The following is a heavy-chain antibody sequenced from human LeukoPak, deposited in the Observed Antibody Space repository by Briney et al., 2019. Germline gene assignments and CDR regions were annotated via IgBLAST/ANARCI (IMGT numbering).Heavy chain of an antibody. CDR2: INPSGGST. J-gene: IGHJ4*02. Sequence: GASVKVSCKASGYTFSGYYMHWVRQAPGQGLEWMGIINPSGGSTSYAQKFQGRVTMTRDMSTSTVYMELSSLRSEDTAVYYCARGDYYDSSGYDLINYWGQGTLVTVSS. V-gene: IGHV1-46*01. D-gene: IGHD3-22*01. CDR1: GYTFSGYY. CDR3: ARGDYYDSSGYDLINY.